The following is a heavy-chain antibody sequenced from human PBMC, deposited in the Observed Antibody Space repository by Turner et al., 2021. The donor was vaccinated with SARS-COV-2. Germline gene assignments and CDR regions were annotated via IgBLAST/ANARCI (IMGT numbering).Heavy chain of an antibody. CDR3: ARLHTSSWYFDY. CDR2: IIPIFGTA. CDR1: GGTFRRYA. Sequence: QVQLVQSGAEVKKPGSSVKVSCKASGGTFRRYAISWVRQAPGQGLEWMGGIIPIFGTANSAQKFQGRVTITADESTSTAYMELSSLRSEDTAVYYCARLHTSSWYFDYWGQGTLVTVSS. V-gene: IGHV1-69*01. J-gene: IGHJ4*02. D-gene: IGHD6-13*01.